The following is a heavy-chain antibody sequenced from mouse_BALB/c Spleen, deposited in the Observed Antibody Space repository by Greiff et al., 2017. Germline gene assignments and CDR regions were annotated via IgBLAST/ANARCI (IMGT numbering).Heavy chain of an antibody. CDR1: GFNIKDTY. CDR2: IDPANGNT. J-gene: IGHJ4*01. CDR3: ARNRNGAMDY. V-gene: IGHV14-3*02. Sequence: VQLKESGAELVKPGASVKLSCTASGFNIKDTYMHWVKQRPEQGLEWIGRIDPANGNTKYDPKFQGKATMTVDKSSSTAYMELARLTSEDSAIYYCARNRNGAMDYWGQGTSVTVSS.